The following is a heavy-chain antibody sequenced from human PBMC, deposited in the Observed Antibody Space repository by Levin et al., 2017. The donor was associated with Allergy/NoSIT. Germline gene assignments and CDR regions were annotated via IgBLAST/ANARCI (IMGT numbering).Heavy chain of an antibody. CDR3: TRDGADGRGYYFDY. CDR2: IRSKAYGGTT. D-gene: IGHD3-16*01. Sequence: PGGSLRLSCTASGFTFGDYAMSWFRQAPGKGLEWVGFIRSKAYGGTTEYAASVKGRFTISRDDSKSIAYLQMNSLKTEDTAVYYCTRDGADGRGYYFDYWGQGTLVTVSS. J-gene: IGHJ4*02. V-gene: IGHV3-49*03. CDR1: GFTFGDYA.